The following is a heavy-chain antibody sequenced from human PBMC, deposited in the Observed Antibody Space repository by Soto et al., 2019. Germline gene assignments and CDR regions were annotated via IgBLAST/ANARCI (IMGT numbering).Heavy chain of an antibody. CDR3: VKVTSYDILTGIAGIWFDP. Sequence: QVQLVQSGAEVKKPGASVKVSCKASGYTFTSYGISWVRQAPGQGLEWMGWISAYNGNTNYAQKLQGRVTMTTDTSTSTAYLELRSLRSDDTAVYYCVKVTSYDILTGIAGIWFDPWGQGTLVSVSS. J-gene: IGHJ5*02. D-gene: IGHD3-9*01. V-gene: IGHV1-18*01. CDR1: GYTFTSYG. CDR2: ISAYNGNT.